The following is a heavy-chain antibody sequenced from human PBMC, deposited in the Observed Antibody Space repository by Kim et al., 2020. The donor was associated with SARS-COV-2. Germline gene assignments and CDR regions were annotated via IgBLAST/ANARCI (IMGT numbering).Heavy chain of an antibody. V-gene: IGHV3-53*01. Sequence: TYHEDAGKGRFTISRDNSKNTLYLQMNSLRAEDTAVYYCARLTNTAMVDYWGQGTLVTVSS. J-gene: IGHJ4*02. CDR3: ARLTNTAMVDY. D-gene: IGHD5-18*01. CDR2: T.